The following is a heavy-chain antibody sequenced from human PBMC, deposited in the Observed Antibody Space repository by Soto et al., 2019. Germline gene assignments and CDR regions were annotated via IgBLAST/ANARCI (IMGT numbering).Heavy chain of an antibody. Sequence: GGSQRLCYAASGFTFSIYAMHWVRQAPGKGLEWVAVISYDGSNKYYADSVKGRFTISRDNSKNTLYLQMNSLRAEDTAVYYCARARQRYDFWSGLVYWGQGTLVTVSS. V-gene: IGHV3-30-3*01. D-gene: IGHD3-3*01. J-gene: IGHJ4*02. CDR1: GFTFSIYA. CDR3: ARARQRYDFWSGLVY. CDR2: ISYDGSNK.